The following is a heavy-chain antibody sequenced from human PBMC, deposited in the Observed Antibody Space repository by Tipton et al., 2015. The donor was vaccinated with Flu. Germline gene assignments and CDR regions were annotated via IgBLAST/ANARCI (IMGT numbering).Heavy chain of an antibody. D-gene: IGHD6-13*01. CDR3: ARDSRIAAAGSEDY. Sequence: LRLSCTVSGGSISSSSYYWGWIRQPPGKGLEWIGSIYYSGRTYYNPSLKSRVTISVDTSKNQFSLKLSSVTAADTAVYYCARDSRIAAAGSEDYWGQGTLVTVAA. V-gene: IGHV4-39*07. J-gene: IGHJ4*02. CDR1: GGSISSSSYY. CDR2: IYYSGRT.